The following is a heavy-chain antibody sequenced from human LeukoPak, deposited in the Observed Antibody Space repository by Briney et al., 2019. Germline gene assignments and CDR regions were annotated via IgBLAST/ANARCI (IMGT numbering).Heavy chain of an antibody. CDR1: GYTFTSYY. D-gene: IGHD6-19*01. CDR2: INPSGGST. CDR3: AGAPGIAVAAYYYGMDV. J-gene: IGHJ6*02. V-gene: IGHV1-46*01. Sequence: ASVKVSCKASGYTFTSYYMHWVRQAPGQGLEWMGIINPSGGSTSYAQKFQGRVTMTRDTSTSTVYMELSSLRSEDTAVYYCAGAPGIAVAAYYYGMDVWGQGTTVAVSS.